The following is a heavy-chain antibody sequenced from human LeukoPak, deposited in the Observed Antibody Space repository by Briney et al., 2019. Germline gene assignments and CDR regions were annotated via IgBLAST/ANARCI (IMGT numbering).Heavy chain of an antibody. CDR3: ARARGFYSGSYYDY. CDR2: IYSGGST. J-gene: IGHJ4*02. Sequence: PGGSLRLSCAASGFTVSSNYMSWVRQAPGKGLEWVSVIYSGGSTYYADSVKGRFTFSRDNSENTLYLQMNSLRAEDTAVYYCARARGFYSGSYYDYWGQGTLVTVSS. D-gene: IGHD1-26*01. CDR1: GFTVSSNY. V-gene: IGHV3-53*01.